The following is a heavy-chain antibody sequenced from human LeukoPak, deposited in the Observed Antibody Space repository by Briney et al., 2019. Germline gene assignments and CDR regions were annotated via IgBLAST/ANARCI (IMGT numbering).Heavy chain of an antibody. D-gene: IGHD5-24*01. CDR1: GFIFSSYA. J-gene: IGHJ6*02. CDR3: ARGPSRDGYKSGYYYYGMDV. V-gene: IGHV3-30*04. CDR2: ISYDGSNK. Sequence: RGSLRLSCEASGFIFSSYAMHWVRQAPGKGLEWVAVISYDGSNKYYADSVKGRFTISRDNSKNTLYLQMNSLRAEDTAVYYCARGPSRDGYKSGYYYYGMDVWGQGTTVTVSS.